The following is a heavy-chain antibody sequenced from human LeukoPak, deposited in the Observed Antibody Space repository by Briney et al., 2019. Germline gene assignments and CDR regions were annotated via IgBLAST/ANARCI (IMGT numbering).Heavy chain of an antibody. J-gene: IGHJ3*02. CDR3: ARGAVTTQEDAFDI. Sequence: SETLSLTCTVSGDSIDSSSYFWGWIRQSPGKGLVWIGDIYYSGSTYYNPSLKSRVTISVDTSKNQFSLKLSSVTAADTAVYYCARGAVTTQEDAFDIWGQGTMVTVSS. V-gene: IGHV4-39*01. CDR2: IYYSGST. CDR1: GDSIDSSSYF. D-gene: IGHD4-17*01.